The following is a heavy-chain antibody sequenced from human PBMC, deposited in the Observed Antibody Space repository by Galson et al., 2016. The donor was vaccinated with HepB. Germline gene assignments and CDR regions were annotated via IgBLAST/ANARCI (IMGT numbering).Heavy chain of an antibody. Sequence: SLRLSCAAPGFSFSIYNMNWVRQAPGKGLEWVSSITSSSAHKYYADSVKGRFTISRDNAKNSMYLQINNLRGEDTAVYYCATERRKARSLRPYYGMDVWGQGTAVTVSS. J-gene: IGHJ6*02. CDR1: GFSFSIYN. V-gene: IGHV3-21*01. CDR2: ITSSSAHK. CDR3: ATERRKARSLRPYYGMDV. D-gene: IGHD1-14*01.